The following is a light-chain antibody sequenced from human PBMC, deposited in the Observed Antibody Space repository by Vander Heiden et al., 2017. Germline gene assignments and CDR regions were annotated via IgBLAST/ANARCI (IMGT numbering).Light chain of an antibody. Sequence: QSALTHPPSAPGSPGQSVTISCTGTSSDIGAYNYVSWYQQYAGKAPKLMIYEVNKRPSGVPDRFSGSKFGNTAYLTVSGLQAEDEADYYCSSFAGSRVFGGGTKLTIL. J-gene: IGLJ3*02. CDR2: EVN. CDR3: SSFAGSRV. CDR1: SSDIGAYNY. V-gene: IGLV2-8*01.